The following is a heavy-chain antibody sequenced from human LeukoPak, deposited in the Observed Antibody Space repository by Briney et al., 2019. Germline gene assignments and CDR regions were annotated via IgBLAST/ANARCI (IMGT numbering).Heavy chain of an antibody. CDR2: ISSGSGYI. Sequence: GGSLRLSCAASGFTFSTYSMNWVRQAPGKGLEWVSSISSGSGYIYYADSVKGRFTISRDNAKNSLFLQMNSLRAEDTAVYYCARDSDSGSAYYYYMDVWGKGITVTVSS. J-gene: IGHJ6*03. D-gene: IGHD3-22*01. CDR3: ARDSDSGSAYYYYMDV. CDR1: GFTFSTYS. V-gene: IGHV3-21*01.